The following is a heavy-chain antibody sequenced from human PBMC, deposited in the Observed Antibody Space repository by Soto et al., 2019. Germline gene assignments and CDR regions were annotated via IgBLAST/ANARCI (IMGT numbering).Heavy chain of an antibody. J-gene: IGHJ4*02. CDR2: IKSKTDGGTT. D-gene: IGHD6-13*01. CDR3: AREKRAGIADSSPKSH. V-gene: IGHV3-15*01. Sequence: PGGSLRLSCAASGFTFSNAWMSWVRQAPGKGLEWVGRIKSKTDGGTTDYAAPVKGRFTISRDDSKNTLYLQMNSLRAEDTAVYYCAREKRAGIADSSPKSHWGQGTLVTVSS. CDR1: GFTFSNAW.